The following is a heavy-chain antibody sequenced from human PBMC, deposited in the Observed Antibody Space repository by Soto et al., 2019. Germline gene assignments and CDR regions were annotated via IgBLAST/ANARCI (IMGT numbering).Heavy chain of an antibody. V-gene: IGHV1-2*02. CDR1: GYTFTGYY. J-gene: IGHJ4*02. Sequence: GASVKVSCKASGYTFTGYYMHWVRQAPGQGLEWMGWINPNSGGTNYAQKFQGRVTMTRDTSISTAYMELSRLRSDDTAVYYCARGSDVLRYFDWVFDYWGRGTLVTVSS. CDR2: INPNSGGT. CDR3: ARGSDVLRYFDWVFDY. D-gene: IGHD3-9*01.